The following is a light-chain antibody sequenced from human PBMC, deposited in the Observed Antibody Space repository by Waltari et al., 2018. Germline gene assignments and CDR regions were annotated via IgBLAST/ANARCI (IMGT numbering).Light chain of an antibody. CDR3: QQATWT. CDR1: QSVNNY. CDR2: DAS. Sequence: EIVLTQSPATLSLSPGERATLSCRASQSVNNYLVWYQQKPGQAPRLLIYDASNRATGIPARFGGSGSGTDFTLTISSLEPEDFAVYYCQQATWTFGQGTKVEIK. J-gene: IGKJ1*01. V-gene: IGKV3-11*01.